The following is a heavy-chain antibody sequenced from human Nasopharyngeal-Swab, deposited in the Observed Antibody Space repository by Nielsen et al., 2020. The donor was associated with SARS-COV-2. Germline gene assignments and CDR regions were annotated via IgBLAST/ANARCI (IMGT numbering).Heavy chain of an antibody. CDR2: IRSRAYGGTT. J-gene: IGHJ4*02. D-gene: IGHD3-22*01. Sequence: GESLKISCTGSGFRFGDYAMSWFRQAPGKGLEWVSFIRSRAYGGTTEYAASVKGRFTISRDDFKSIVNLEMNSLKTEDTAVYYCSRAVYHYDRSGYFDYWGQGTLVTVSS. CDR3: SRAVYHYDRSGYFDY. CDR1: GFRFGDYA. V-gene: IGHV3-49*03.